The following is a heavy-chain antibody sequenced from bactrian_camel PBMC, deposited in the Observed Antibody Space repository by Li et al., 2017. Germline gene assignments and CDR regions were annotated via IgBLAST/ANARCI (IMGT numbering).Heavy chain of an antibody. CDR2: VAPSSGT. Sequence: HVQLVESGGGSVQAGGSLRLSCEVSGITEGTNCIGWYRQAPGKEREFVSEVAPSSGTRYADSVKGRFTISQDNANYTMYLQMNSLKPEDTAIYYCAALYTGISGCYSTSLAPASFDYWGQGTQVTVS. J-gene: IGHJ4*01. V-gene: IGHV3S53*01. D-gene: IGHD2*01. CDR3: AALYTGISGCYSTSLAPASFDY. CDR1: GITEGTNC.